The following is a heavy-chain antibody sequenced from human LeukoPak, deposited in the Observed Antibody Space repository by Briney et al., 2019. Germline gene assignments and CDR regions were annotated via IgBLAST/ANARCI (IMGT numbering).Heavy chain of an antibody. CDR1: GGSFRDYY. D-gene: IGHD3-10*02. V-gene: IGHV4-34*01. CDR2: INRSGST. J-gene: IGHJ5*02. CDR3: ARDSKFGFLNWFDP. Sequence: SETLSLTCAVQGGSFRDYYWSWIRQSPGKGLEWLGEINRSGSTNYNPPLKSRVTISVDTSKNQFSLRLTSVTATDTAVYHCARDSKFGFLNWFDPWGQGTLVTVSS.